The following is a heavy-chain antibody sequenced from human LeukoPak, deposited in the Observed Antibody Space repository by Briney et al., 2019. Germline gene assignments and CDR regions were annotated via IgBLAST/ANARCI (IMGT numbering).Heavy chain of an antibody. Sequence: GGSLRLSCAASGFTFSSYDMTWVRQAPGKGLEWISTICDSGDATYYADSVKGRFTISRDNSKNTLSPEMNSLRVDDTAVYYCAKDVVRGVVMTDYWGQGTLVTVSS. V-gene: IGHV3-23*01. D-gene: IGHD3-10*01. CDR2: ICDSGDAT. J-gene: IGHJ4*02. CDR3: AKDVVRGVVMTDY. CDR1: GFTFSSYD.